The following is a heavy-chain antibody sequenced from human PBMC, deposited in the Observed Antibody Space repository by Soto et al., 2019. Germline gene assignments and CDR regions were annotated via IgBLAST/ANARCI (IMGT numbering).Heavy chain of an antibody. CDR2: INAGNGNT. CDR1: GYTFTNYA. J-gene: IGHJ4*02. Sequence: QVQLVQSGAEEKKPGASVKVSCKASGYTFTNYATHWVRQAPGERLEWMGWINAGNGNTKYSQKFQGRVTITRDTSASTAYMELSSLRSEDTAVYYCARVSGYYLPEYWGQGTLVTVSS. V-gene: IGHV1-3*05. CDR3: ARVSGYYLPEY. D-gene: IGHD5-12*01.